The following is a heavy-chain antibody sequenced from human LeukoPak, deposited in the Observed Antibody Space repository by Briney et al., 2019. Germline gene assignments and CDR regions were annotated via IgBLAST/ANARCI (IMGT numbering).Heavy chain of an antibody. CDR1: GFTFSSYS. J-gene: IGHJ4*02. V-gene: IGHV3-21*01. CDR2: IGGRRNYI. Sequence: PGGSLRLSCAASGFTFSSYSMNWVRQAPGKGLEWVSCIGGRRNYIYYADSVKGRFTISRDNAKNSLYLQMNSLRAEDTAVYYCARGEETAMTDYWGQGTLVTVSS. D-gene: IGHD5-18*01. CDR3: ARGEETAMTDY.